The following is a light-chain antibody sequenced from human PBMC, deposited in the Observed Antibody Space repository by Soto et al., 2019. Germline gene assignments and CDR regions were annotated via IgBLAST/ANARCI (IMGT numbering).Light chain of an antibody. Sequence: ELVMTQSPATLSVSPGERVTLSCMASQSAISNLAWYQQKPGQTPRLLIYDASTRATDIPARFSGSGSGTDFTLTISSLLSEDFAVYYCHQYYKWPLTFGGGTKVE. CDR2: DAS. J-gene: IGKJ4*01. V-gene: IGKV3-15*01. CDR3: HQYYKWPLT. CDR1: QSAISN.